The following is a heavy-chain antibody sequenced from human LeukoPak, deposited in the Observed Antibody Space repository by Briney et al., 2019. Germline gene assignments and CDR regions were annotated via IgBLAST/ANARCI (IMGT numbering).Heavy chain of an antibody. CDR3: ARTKGSGKWELLARLSQEYYYYGMDV. Sequence: GASVKVSCTASGGTFSSYAISWVRQAPGQGLEWMGRIIPILGIANYAQKFQGRVTITVDKSTSTAYMELSSLRSEDTAVYYCARTKGSGKWELLARLSQEYYYYGMDVWGQGTTVTVSS. CDR2: IIPILGIA. CDR1: GGTFSSYA. J-gene: IGHJ6*02. D-gene: IGHD1-26*01. V-gene: IGHV1-69*04.